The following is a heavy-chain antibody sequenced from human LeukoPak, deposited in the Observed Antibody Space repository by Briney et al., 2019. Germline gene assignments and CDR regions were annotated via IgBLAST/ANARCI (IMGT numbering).Heavy chain of an antibody. CDR3: AREYMDWEKYYYYYYMDV. Sequence: ASVKVSCKASGYTFTGYYMHWVRQAPGQGLEWMGWINPNSGGTNYAQKLQGRVTMTRDTSISTAYMELSRLRSDDTAVYYCAREYMDWEKYYYYYYMDVWGKGTTVTVSS. D-gene: IGHD3/OR15-3a*01. J-gene: IGHJ6*03. CDR1: GYTFTGYY. V-gene: IGHV1-2*02. CDR2: INPNSGGT.